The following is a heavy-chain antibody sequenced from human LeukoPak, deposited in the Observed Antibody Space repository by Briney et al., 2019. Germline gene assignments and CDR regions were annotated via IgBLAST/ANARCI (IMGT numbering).Heavy chain of an antibody. CDR1: GGTFSSYA. D-gene: IGHD5-18*01. CDR3: ASSIYSYGYYYYYMDV. J-gene: IGHJ6*03. Sequence: SVKVSCKASGGTFSSYAISWVRQAPGQGLEWMGRIIPIFGTANYAQKFQGRVTITTDESTSTAYMELSSLRSEDTAVYYCASSIYSYGYYYYYMDVWGKGTTVTVSS. V-gene: IGHV1-69*05. CDR2: IIPIFGTA.